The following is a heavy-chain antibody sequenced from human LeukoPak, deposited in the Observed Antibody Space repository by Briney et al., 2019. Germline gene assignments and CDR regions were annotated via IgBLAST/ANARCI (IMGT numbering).Heavy chain of an antibody. CDR1: GYSISSGYY. CDR3: ARHLYSAYDLPYYFDY. D-gene: IGHD5-12*01. Sequence: SETLSLTCTVSGYSISSGYYWGWIRQPPGKGLEWIGSIYHSGSTYYDPSLKSRVTISVDTSKNQFSLKLSSVTATDTAVYYCARHLYSAYDLPYYFDYWGQGTLVIVSS. CDR2: IYHSGST. J-gene: IGHJ4*02. V-gene: IGHV4-38-2*02.